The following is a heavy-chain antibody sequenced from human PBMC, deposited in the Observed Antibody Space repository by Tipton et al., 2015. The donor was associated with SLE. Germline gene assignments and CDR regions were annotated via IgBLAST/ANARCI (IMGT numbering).Heavy chain of an antibody. CDR3: ARDGYDTSGLKAFNI. CDR1: GYSISSGYY. J-gene: IGHJ3*02. V-gene: IGHV4-38-2*02. CDR2: IYQSGST. D-gene: IGHD3-22*01. Sequence: TLSLTCSVSGYSISSGYYWGWIRQTPGKGLAWIGSIYQSGSTYYNPSLKSRVTISVNTSKNQFSLKLTSVTAADTAVYYCARDGYDTSGLKAFNIWGQGKMVTVSS.